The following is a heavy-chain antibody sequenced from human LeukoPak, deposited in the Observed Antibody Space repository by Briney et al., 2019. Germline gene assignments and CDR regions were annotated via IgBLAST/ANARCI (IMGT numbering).Heavy chain of an antibody. D-gene: IGHD2/OR15-2a*01. Sequence: GGSLGLSCAASGFTLGDYYMSWIRQAPGKGLEWVSYISNNRGSATFYADSVKGRFTNSRDDAKNSLYLQMNSLRADDTAVYYCARDFRNKGMDVWGQGTTVTVSS. J-gene: IGHJ6*02. CDR3: ARDFRNKGMDV. CDR2: ISNNRGSAT. CDR1: GFTLGDYY. V-gene: IGHV3-11*01.